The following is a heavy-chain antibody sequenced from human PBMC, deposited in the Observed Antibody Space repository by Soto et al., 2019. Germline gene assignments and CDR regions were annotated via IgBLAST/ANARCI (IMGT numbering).Heavy chain of an antibody. D-gene: IGHD1-26*01. CDR1: GFIFSNYD. Sequence: QVQLVESGGGVVQPGRSLRLSCAASGFIFSNYDMRWVRQAPGKGLEWVAVDASKAYYAESVKGRFTISRDNSKDMLYLQMNSLRGEDTAVYYCARTESYGDYWGQGTLVTVSS. CDR2: DASKA. CDR3: ARTESYGDY. V-gene: IGHV3-33*01. J-gene: IGHJ4*02.